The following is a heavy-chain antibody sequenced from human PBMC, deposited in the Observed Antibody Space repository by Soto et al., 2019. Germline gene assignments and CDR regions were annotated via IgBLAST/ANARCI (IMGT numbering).Heavy chain of an antibody. CDR3: ARGRYGDY. CDR2: ISAHNGNT. J-gene: IGHJ4*02. Sequence: QVHLVQSGAEVKKPGASVKVSCKASGYTFTSYGITWVRQAPGQGLEWMGWISAHNGNTDYAQKLQGRVIVTRDTSTSTAYMGLRGLISDDTAVYYCARGRYGDYWGQGALVTVSA. D-gene: IGHD1-1*01. CDR1: GYTFTSYG. V-gene: IGHV1-18*01.